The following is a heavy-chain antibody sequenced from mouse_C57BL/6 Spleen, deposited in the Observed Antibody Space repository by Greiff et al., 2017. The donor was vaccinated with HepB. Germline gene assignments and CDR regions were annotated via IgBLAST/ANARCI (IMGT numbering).Heavy chain of an antibody. CDR3: AREGSSGYVDY. V-gene: IGHV1-80*01. CDR1: GYAFSSYW. CDR2: IYPGDGDT. J-gene: IGHJ2*01. D-gene: IGHD3-2*02. Sequence: QVQLKESGAELVKPGASVKISCKASGYAFSSYWMNWVKQRPGKGLEWIGQIYPGDGDTNYNGKFKGKATLTADKSSSTAYMQLSSLTAEDSAVYVCAREGSSGYVDYWGQGTTLTVSS.